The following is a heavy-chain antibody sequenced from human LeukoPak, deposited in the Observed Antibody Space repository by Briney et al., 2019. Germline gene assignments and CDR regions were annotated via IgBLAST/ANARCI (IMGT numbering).Heavy chain of an antibody. V-gene: IGHV1-2*02. D-gene: IGHD4-23*01. CDR3: ARGVYGGCHKCPFDY. Sequence: ASVKVSCKASGYTFTGYYMHWVRQAPGQGLEWMRWINPNSGGTNYAQKFQGRVTMTRDTSISTAYMELSRLRSDDTAVYYCARGVYGGCHKCPFDYWGQGTLVTVSS. J-gene: IGHJ4*02. CDR2: INPNSGGT. CDR1: GYTFTGYY.